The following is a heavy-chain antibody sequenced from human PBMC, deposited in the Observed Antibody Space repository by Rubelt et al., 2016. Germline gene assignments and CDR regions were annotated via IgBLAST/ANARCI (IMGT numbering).Heavy chain of an antibody. V-gene: IGHV4-34*01. CDR2: IYHSGST. D-gene: IGHD6-19*01. Sequence: QVRLQQWGAGLLKPSETLSLTCAVYGGSFSGYYWSWLRQPPGKGLEWIGEIYHSGSTNYNPSLKSRVTMSVDTFKNQVPLELTSVTAADTAFYYCAKGRGHSNGWYEGYVHDWGKGTQVTVAS. CDR3: AKGRGHSNGWYEGYVHD. J-gene: IGHJ1*01. CDR1: GGSFSGYY.